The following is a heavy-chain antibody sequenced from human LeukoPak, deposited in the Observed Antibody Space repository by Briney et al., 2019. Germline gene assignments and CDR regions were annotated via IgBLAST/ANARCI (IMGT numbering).Heavy chain of an antibody. CDR1: GVSIGSTSYY. J-gene: IGHJ6*03. CDR2: MNYGRNT. D-gene: IGHD6-19*01. V-gene: IGHV4-39*07. CDR3: ARGLGWKVTPMALFSMDV. Sequence: SETLSLTCAVSGVSIGSTSYYWAWIRQSTGKGLEWIGEMNYGRNTNYNPSLKSRATISVDTSKNQFSLKVRSVTAADTAVYYCARGLGWKVTPMALFSMDVWGEGATVTVSS.